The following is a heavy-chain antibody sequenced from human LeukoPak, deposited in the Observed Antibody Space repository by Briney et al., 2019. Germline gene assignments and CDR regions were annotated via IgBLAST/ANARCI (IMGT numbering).Heavy chain of an antibody. CDR2: IIPIFGTA. Sequence: SVKVSCKASGGTFSSYAISWVRQAPGQGLEWMGGIIPIFGTANYAQKFQGRVTITADESTSTAYMELSSLRSEDTAVYYCASLGGATINYYYGMDVWGQGTTVTVSS. CDR3: ASLGGATINYYYGMDV. V-gene: IGHV1-69*13. J-gene: IGHJ6*02. CDR1: GGTFSSYA. D-gene: IGHD1-26*01.